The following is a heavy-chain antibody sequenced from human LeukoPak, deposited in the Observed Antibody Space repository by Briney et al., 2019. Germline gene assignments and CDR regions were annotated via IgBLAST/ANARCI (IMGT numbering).Heavy chain of an antibody. V-gene: IGHV3-21*01. CDR2: ISSSSSYI. Sequence: GGSLRLSCAASGFTFSSYSMSWVRQAPGKGLEWVSSISSSSSYIYYADSVKGRFTISRDNAKNSLYLQMNSLRAEDTAVYYCARDFAVRGAPSDYWGQGTLVTVSS. J-gene: IGHJ4*02. CDR1: GFTFSSYS. D-gene: IGHD3-10*01. CDR3: ARDFAVRGAPSDY.